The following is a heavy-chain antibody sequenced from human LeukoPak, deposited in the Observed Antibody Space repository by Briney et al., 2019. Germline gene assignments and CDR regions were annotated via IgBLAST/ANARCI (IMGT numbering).Heavy chain of an antibody. D-gene: IGHD1-26*01. J-gene: IGHJ6*02. CDR1: GFTLKDYG. CDR2: INWEGGGT. V-gene: IGHV3-9*01. CDR3: AKHLRATNTYIFFGLDV. Sequence: PGGSLRLSCAATGFTLKDYGMHWVRQPPGKGLEWVSGINWEGGGTTYAAYEKGRFTISIDNAKNSLYLQMTSLRPEDTALYYCAKHLRATNTYIFFGLDVWGQGTTVTVSS.